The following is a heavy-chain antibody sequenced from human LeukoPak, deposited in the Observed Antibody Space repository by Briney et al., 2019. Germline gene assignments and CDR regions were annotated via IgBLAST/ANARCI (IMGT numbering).Heavy chain of an antibody. CDR2: ISSSGSTI. Sequence: PRGALRLSCADSVFTFSRYEINWVRQAPREGLEWVSYISSSGSTIYYADSVKGRFTISRDNAKNSLYLQMNSLRAEDTAVYYCATSLDCWGQGTLVTVSS. J-gene: IGHJ4*02. CDR1: VFTFSRYE. D-gene: IGHD3-16*01. CDR3: ATSLDC. V-gene: IGHV3-48*03.